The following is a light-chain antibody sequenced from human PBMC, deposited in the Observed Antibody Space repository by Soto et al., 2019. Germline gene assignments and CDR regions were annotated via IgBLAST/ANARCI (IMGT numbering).Light chain of an antibody. CDR1: QSVRNN. V-gene: IGKV3-15*01. CDR3: QQYNNWPLYT. Sequence: EIMMTQSPATLSVSPGERATLSCRASQSVRNNLAWYQQKPGQAPRLLIYYASTRATGIPARFSGSGSGTEFTLTISSLQSEDFAVYYCQQYNNWPLYTFGQGTKLEIK. J-gene: IGKJ2*01. CDR2: YAS.